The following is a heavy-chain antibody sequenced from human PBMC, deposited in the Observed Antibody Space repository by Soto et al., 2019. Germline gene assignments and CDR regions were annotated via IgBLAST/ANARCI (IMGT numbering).Heavy chain of an antibody. CDR1: GFTFRNYA. V-gene: IGHV3-23*01. Sequence: PGGSLRLSCAASGFTFRNYAMSWVRQAPGKGLEWVSRISGNGGDINYADSVKGRFTISRDNSKNTLYLQMNSLRAEDTAVYYCAKRFDYAFYFDYWGQGTLVTVSS. J-gene: IGHJ4*02. D-gene: IGHD4-17*01. CDR3: AKRFDYAFYFDY. CDR2: ISGNGGDI.